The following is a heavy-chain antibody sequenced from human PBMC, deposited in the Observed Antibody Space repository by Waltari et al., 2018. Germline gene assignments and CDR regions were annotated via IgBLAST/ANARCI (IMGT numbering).Heavy chain of an antibody. CDR2: INPGGGST. D-gene: IGHD2-2*02. CDR3: ARDIGYTRLFDY. J-gene: IGHJ4*02. V-gene: IGHV1-46*01. Sequence: QVKLVQSGAGVKKPGAPVKVSCKASGYTFTSYYMLWVRQAPGQGLEWMGIINPGGGSTSYAQKFQGRVTMTRDTSTSTVYMELSSLRSEDTAVYYCARDIGYTRLFDYWGQGTLVTVSS. CDR1: GYTFTSYY.